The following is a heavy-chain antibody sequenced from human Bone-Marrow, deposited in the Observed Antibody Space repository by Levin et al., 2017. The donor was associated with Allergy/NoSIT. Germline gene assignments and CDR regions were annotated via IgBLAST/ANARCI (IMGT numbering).Heavy chain of an antibody. CDR1: GDSMSSSSHY. Sequence: SETLSLTCTVSGDSMSSSSHYWGWIRQPPGKGLEWIATISYTGNTDYNPSLKSRATISIDRSHKQFALILRSVSAADTAVYYCAGRDIGGGIDPWGQGSLVTVAS. D-gene: IGHD3-16*01. CDR3: AGRDIGGGIDP. CDR2: ISYTGNT. V-gene: IGHV4-39*01. J-gene: IGHJ5*02.